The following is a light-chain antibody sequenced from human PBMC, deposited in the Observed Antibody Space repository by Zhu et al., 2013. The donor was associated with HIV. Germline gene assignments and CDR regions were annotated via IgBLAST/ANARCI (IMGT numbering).Light chain of an antibody. CDR1: SSNIGSNT. J-gene: IGLJ1*01. Sequence: QSVLTQLPSASGTPGQRVTISCSGSSSNIGSNTVNWYQQLPGTAPKLLIYSNNQRPSVVPDRFSGSKSGTSASLAISGLQSEDEADYYCAAWDDSLNGPVFGTGTKSPS. CDR3: AAWDDSLNGPV. CDR2: SNN. V-gene: IGLV1-44*01.